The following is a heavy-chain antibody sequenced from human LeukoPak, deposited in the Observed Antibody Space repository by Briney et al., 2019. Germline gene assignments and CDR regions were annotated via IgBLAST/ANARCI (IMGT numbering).Heavy chain of an antibody. Sequence: GGSLRLSCVASGFTFSGYDMHWVRQATGKGLEWISAIDPAGNTWYSDSVKGRFTISRENAKSSLFLQMNSLRAADTAVYYCVREPSYTGTWWYPDLWGRGTLVTVSS. J-gene: IGHJ2*01. CDR3: VREPSYTGTWWYPDL. V-gene: IGHV3-13*01. CDR2: IDPAGNT. D-gene: IGHD1-14*01. CDR1: GFTFSGYD.